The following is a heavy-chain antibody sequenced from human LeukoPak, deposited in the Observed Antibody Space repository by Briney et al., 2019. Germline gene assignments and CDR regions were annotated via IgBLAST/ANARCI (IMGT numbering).Heavy chain of an antibody. Sequence: GASVKVSCKAYGYTFTSYGISWVRQAPGQGLEWMGWISAYNGNTNYAQKLQGRVTMTTDTSTSTAYMELRSLRSDDTAVYYCARSRAVAGTFDYWGQGPLVTVSS. D-gene: IGHD6-19*01. V-gene: IGHV1-18*01. CDR1: GYTFTSYG. CDR2: ISAYNGNT. J-gene: IGHJ4*02. CDR3: ARSRAVAGTFDY.